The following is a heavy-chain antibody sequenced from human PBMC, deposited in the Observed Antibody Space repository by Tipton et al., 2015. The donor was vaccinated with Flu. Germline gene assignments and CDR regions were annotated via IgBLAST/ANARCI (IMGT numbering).Heavy chain of an antibody. CDR1: GYTFTSYG. CDR3: AKVIPEYVAGLDY. D-gene: IGHD6-19*01. V-gene: IGHV1-18*01. Sequence: QLVQSGAEVKKPGASVKVSCKASGYTFTSYGITWVRQAPGQGLEWMGWIGPYNGNTNYAQKLKGRVTMTTDTYTNSASMELRSLRSDDTAVYYCAKVIPEYVAGLDYWGQGTLVTVSS. CDR2: IGPYNGNT. J-gene: IGHJ4*02.